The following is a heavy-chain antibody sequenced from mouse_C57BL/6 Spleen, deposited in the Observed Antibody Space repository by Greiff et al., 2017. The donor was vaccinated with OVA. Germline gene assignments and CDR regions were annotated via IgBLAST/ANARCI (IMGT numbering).Heavy chain of an antibody. CDR1: GFTFTDYY. CDR3: ARYRMDY. V-gene: IGHV7-3*01. J-gene: IGHJ4*01. Sequence: EVQVVESEGGLVQPGGSLSLSCAASGFTFTDYYMSWVRQPPGKALEWLGFIRNKANGYTTEYSASVKGRFTISRDNSQSILYLQMNALRAEDSATYYCARYRMDYWGQGTSVTVSS. CDR2: IRNKANGYTT.